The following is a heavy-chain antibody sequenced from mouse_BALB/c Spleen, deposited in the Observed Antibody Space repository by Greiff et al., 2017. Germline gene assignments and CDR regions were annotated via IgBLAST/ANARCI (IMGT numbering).Heavy chain of an antibody. CDR3: ARYGYGNPPWFAY. D-gene: IGHD2-10*02. CDR1: GDSITSGY. CDR2: ISYSGST. J-gene: IGHJ3*01. Sequence: EVQRVESGPSLVKPSQTLSLTCSVTGDSITSGYWNWIRKFPGNKLEYMGYISYSGSTYYNPSLKSRISITRDTSKNQYYLQLNSVTTEDTATYYCARYGYGNPPWFAYWGQGTLVTVSA. V-gene: IGHV3-8*02.